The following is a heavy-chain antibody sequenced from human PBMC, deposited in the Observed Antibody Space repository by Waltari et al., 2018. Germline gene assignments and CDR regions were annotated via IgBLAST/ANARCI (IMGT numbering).Heavy chain of an antibody. Sequence: QVQLHESGPGLVKPSGTLSLTCAVSGYSIRSGYYWGWIRQPPGKGLEWIGNIFHGGLGGLSYSGSAYYNPSLRSRVSMSVDTSRNQFSLRLESVTASDTALYYCARVEVPGPVDSWGPGILVAVSS. CDR2: IFHGGLGGLSYSGSA. J-gene: IGHJ5*01. CDR1: GYSIRSGYY. CDR3: ARVEVPGPVDS. V-gene: IGHV4-38-2*01. D-gene: IGHD3-3*01.